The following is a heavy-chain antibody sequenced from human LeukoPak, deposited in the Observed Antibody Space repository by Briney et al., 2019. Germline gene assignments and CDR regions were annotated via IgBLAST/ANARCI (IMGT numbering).Heavy chain of an antibody. D-gene: IGHD3-9*01. CDR2: IYPGDSDT. V-gene: IGHV5-51*01. J-gene: IGHJ4*02. CDR3: ARLPERYFDWLFSPYFDY. CDR1: GYSSTSYW. Sequence: GESLKISCKGSGYSSTSYWIGWVRQMPGKGLEWMGIIYPGDSDTRYSPSFQGQVTISADKSISTAYLQWSSLKASDTAMYYCARLPERYFDWLFSPYFDYWGQGTLVTVSS.